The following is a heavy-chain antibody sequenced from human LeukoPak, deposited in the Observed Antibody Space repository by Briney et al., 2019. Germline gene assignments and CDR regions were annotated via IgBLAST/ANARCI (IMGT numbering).Heavy chain of an antibody. D-gene: IGHD6-19*01. CDR3: VRDHTGWSLDP. V-gene: IGHV3-48*03. J-gene: IGHJ5*02. CDR2: ISDSGTTI. CDR1: GFTFSTYE. Sequence: GGSLRLSCAASGFTFSTYEMNWVRQAPGKGLEWISYISDSGTTINYADSVKGRFTISRDNAKNSLYLQMNSLRAEDTAVYYCVRDHTGWSLDPWGQGTLVTVSS.